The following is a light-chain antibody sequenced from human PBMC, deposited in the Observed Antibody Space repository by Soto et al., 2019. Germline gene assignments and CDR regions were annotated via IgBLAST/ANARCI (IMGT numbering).Light chain of an antibody. CDR2: STS. V-gene: IGKV3-20*01. Sequence: EVVLTQSPGTLSLSPGERATLSCRASLSVSTTYLAWYQQKPGQSPRLLIYSTSSRATGIPDRFSGSGSGTDFTLTISRLEPEDFAVYYCQQYGRSPNTFGQGTKLEI. CDR1: LSVSTTY. J-gene: IGKJ2*01. CDR3: QQYGRSPNT.